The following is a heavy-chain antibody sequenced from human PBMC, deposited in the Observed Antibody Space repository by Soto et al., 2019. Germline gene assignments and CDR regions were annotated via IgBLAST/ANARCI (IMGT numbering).Heavy chain of an antibody. CDR2: IIPVFGTI. V-gene: IGHV1-69*01. CDR1: GGTFNSFG. CDR3: AIENWGPGGHYFDY. Sequence: QVQVVQSGAEVKKPGSSVKVPCKAYGGTFNSFGIKWVRQAPGQGLEWVGGIIPVFGTINYAQKFRGRVTITADASTSTSYMELSSLRSDDTAVYYCAIENWGPGGHYFDYWGQGTLVTVSS. D-gene: IGHD7-27*01. J-gene: IGHJ4*02.